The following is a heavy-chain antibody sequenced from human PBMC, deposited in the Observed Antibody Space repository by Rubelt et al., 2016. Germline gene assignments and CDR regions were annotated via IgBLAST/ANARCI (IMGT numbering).Heavy chain of an antibody. D-gene: IGHD6-6*01. J-gene: IGHJ4*02. V-gene: IGHV1-46*01. CDR3: ARDSSNLAARLPNFDY. CDR2: INPSGGSK. CDR1: GYIFTSYS. Sequence: GYIFTSYSMHWVRQAPGQGLEWMGIINPSGGSKTYAQKFQGRVSMTRDTSTSTVYMELSSLRYEDTALYYCARDSSNLAARLPNFDYWGQGTLVSVSS.